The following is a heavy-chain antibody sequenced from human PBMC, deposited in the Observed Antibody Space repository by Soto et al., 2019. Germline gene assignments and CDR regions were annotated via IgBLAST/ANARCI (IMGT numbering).Heavy chain of an antibody. D-gene: IGHD2-8*01. CDR1: GFTFDDYT. CDR2: ISWDGGST. Sequence: GGSLRLSCAASGFTFDDYTMHWVRQAPGKGLEWVSLISWDGGSTYYADSVKGRFTISRDNSKNSLYLQMNSLRTEDTALYYCAKDINNTSKASNCTNGVCSLLYYYYGMDVWGQGTTVTVSS. V-gene: IGHV3-43*01. CDR3: AKDINNTSKASNCTNGVCSLLYYYYGMDV. J-gene: IGHJ6*02.